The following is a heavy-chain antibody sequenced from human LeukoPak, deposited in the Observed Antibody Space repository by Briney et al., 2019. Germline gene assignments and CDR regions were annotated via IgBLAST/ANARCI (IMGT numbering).Heavy chain of an antibody. V-gene: IGHV1-24*01. J-gene: IGHJ4*02. Sequence: ASVKVSCTVSGSSLTELSLYWVRQAPGKGLEWMGGFDVIDGETFYAQKFQGRVTMTEDSSADKAYMELRSLTSDDTALYYCAAGRPYSLLDYWGQGTLVTVSS. CDR1: GSSLTELS. CDR2: FDVIDGET. CDR3: AAGRPYSLLDY. D-gene: IGHD5-18*01.